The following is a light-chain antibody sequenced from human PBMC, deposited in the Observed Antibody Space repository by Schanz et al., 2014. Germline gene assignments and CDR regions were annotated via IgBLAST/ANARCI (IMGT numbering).Light chain of an antibody. CDR3: CSYSHTRTFVL. V-gene: IGLV2-23*02. CDR1: RSDVGNYNL. Sequence: QSALTQPPSASGSPGQSITISCTGTRSDVGNYNLVSWYQQHPGKAPKLMIYDVTNRPSGVSNRFSGSKSANTASLTISGLQAEDEATYYCCSYSHTRTFVLFGGGTQLTVL. CDR2: DVT. J-gene: IGLJ2*01.